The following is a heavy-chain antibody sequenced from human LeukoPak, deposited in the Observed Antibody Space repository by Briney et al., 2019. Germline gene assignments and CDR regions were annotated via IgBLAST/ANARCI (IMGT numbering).Heavy chain of an antibody. Sequence: GESLKISCKGSGYSFTSYWIGWVRQMPGKGLEWMGIIYPGDPDTRYSPSFQGQVTISADKSISTAYLQWSSLKASDTAMYYCARLHGRYEQLWPFDPWGQGTLVTVSS. CDR1: GYSFTSYW. D-gene: IGHD5-18*01. CDR3: ARLHGRYEQLWPFDP. V-gene: IGHV5-51*01. CDR2: IYPGDPDT. J-gene: IGHJ5*02.